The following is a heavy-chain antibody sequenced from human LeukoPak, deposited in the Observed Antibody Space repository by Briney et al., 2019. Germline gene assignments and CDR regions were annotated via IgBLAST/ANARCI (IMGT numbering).Heavy chain of an antibody. J-gene: IGHJ4*02. CDR1: GFTFSSFS. V-gene: IGHV3-21*01. CDR3: ARGADFLTGYVTFDY. D-gene: IGHD3-9*01. CDR2: ISSSSIYI. Sequence: GRSLRLSCAASGFTFSSFSMNWVRLAPGKGLEWVSSISSSSIYIYYADSVKGRFTISRDNAKSSLYLQMNSLRAEDTAVYYCARGADFLTGYVTFDYWGQGSLVTVSS.